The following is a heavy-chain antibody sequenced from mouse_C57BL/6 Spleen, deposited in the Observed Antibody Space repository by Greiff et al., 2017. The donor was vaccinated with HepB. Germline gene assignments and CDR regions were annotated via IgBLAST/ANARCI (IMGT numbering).Heavy chain of an antibody. Sequence: QVQLKESGPELVKPGASVKISCKASGYAFSSSWMNWVKQRPGKGLEWIGRIYPGDGDTNYNGKFKGKATLTADKSSSTAYMQLSSLTSEDSAVYFCARGYDYFDYWGQGTTLTVSS. CDR3: ARGYDYFDY. D-gene: IGHD2-3*01. J-gene: IGHJ2*01. V-gene: IGHV1-82*01. CDR1: GYAFSSSW. CDR2: IYPGDGDT.